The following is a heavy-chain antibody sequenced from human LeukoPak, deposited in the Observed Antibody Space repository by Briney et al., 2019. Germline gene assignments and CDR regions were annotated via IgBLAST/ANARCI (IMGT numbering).Heavy chain of an antibody. D-gene: IGHD2-2*01. CDR2: ISSSSSTI. J-gene: IGHJ4*02. CDR1: GFTFSSYS. CDR3: TRWMDSSTSWRFDY. Sequence: GGSLRLSCAASGFTFSSYSMNWVRQAPGKGLEWVSYISSSSSTIYYADSVKGRFTISRDNAKNSLYLQMNSLRDEDTAVYYCTRWMDSSTSWRFDYWGQGTLVTVSS. V-gene: IGHV3-48*02.